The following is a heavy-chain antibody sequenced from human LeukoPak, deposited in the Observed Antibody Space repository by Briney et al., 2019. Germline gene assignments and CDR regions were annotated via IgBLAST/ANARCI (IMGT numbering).Heavy chain of an antibody. D-gene: IGHD3-10*01. CDR3: ASGFGEVQYYFFYGMDV. Sequence: HPGGSLRLSCAASGFTFVSYAMHWVRQAPGKGLEWVAVISSDGSNKYYADSVKGRFTISRDNSKNTLSLQMDSLRTEDTAVYFCASGFGEVQYYFFYGMDVWGQGTTVTVSS. J-gene: IGHJ6*02. CDR2: ISSDGSNK. V-gene: IGHV3-30*04. CDR1: GFTFVSYA.